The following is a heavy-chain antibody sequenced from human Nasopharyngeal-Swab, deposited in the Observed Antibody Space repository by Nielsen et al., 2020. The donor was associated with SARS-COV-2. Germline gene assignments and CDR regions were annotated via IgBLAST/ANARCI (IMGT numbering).Heavy chain of an antibody. CDR1: GFTFSRYW. D-gene: IGHD3-16*01. CDR2: IINDETTT. Sequence: LSLTCAASGFTFSRYWMHWVRQVPGKGLVWVSRIINDETTTRYADSVKGRFTISRDNAKNTLYLQMNSLRAEDTAVYFCATGGRSAFEIWGQGTRVTVPS. CDR3: ATGGRSAFEI. J-gene: IGHJ3*02. V-gene: IGHV3-74*01.